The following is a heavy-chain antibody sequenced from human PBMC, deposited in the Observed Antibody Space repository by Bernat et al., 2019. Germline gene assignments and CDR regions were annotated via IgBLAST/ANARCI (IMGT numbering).Heavy chain of an antibody. D-gene: IGHD6-19*01. CDR3: ATSSSGWYETAAFDI. J-gene: IGHJ3*02. CDR2: ISSSGSTI. Sequence: EVQLVESGGGLVQPGGSLRLSCAASGFTFSSYEMNWVRQAPGKGLEWVSYISSSGSTIYYADSVNGRFTISRDNAKNSLYLQMNSLRAEDTAVYYCATSSSGWYETAAFDIWGQGTMVTVSS. V-gene: IGHV3-48*03. CDR1: GFTFSSYE.